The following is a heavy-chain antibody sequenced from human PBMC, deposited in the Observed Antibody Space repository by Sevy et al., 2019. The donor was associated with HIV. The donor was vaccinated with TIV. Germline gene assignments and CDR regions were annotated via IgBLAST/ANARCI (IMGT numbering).Heavy chain of an antibody. CDR3: TTDQVAVAGYYFDY. V-gene: IGHV3-15*01. CDR2: IKSKTDGGTT. D-gene: IGHD6-19*01. J-gene: IGHJ4*02. Sequence: GGSLRLSCAASGFTFSNAWMSWVRQAPGKGLEWVGRIKSKTDGGTTDYAAPVKGRFTISREDSKNTLYLQMNSLKTEDTAVYYCTTDQVAVAGYYFDYWGQGTLVTVSS. CDR1: GFTFSNAW.